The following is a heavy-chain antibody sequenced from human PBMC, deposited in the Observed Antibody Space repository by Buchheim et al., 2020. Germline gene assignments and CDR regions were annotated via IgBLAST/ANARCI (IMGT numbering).Heavy chain of an antibody. Sequence: EVQLVESGGGLGQPGVSLRLSCAASGFTFSSYAMSWVRQAPGKGLEWVSAISGSGGSTYYADYVKGRFTISRDNSKNTLSLQMNSLRVEDTAIYYCAKGVGADTYCFDYWGRGTL. V-gene: IGHV3-23*04. CDR1: GFTFSSYA. CDR2: ISGSGGST. D-gene: IGHD1-26*01. CDR3: AKGVGADTYCFDY. J-gene: IGHJ4*02.